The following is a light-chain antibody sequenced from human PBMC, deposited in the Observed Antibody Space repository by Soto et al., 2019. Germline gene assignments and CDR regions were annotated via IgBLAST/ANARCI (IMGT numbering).Light chain of an antibody. CDR2: KAS. Sequence: DIQMTQSPSTLSASVGDRVTITCRASQSISSWLAWYQQQPGKAPKLLIYKASSLESGVPSRFSGSGSGTEYSRTISSLQPDEYAPSYGTQYNILYTFSQGTNLEIK. V-gene: IGKV1-5*03. CDR1: QSISSW. J-gene: IGKJ2*01. CDR3: TQYNILYT.